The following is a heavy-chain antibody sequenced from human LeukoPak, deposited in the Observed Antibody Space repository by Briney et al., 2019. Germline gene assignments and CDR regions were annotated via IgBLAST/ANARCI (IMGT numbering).Heavy chain of an antibody. Sequence: GGSLRLSCAVSGFTFSSYAMNWVRQAPGKGLEWVSSISGISSYIYYADSVKGRFTISRDNAKNSLYLQMNSLRAEDTAVYYCARADSTSWYDFDYWGQGTLVTVSS. CDR2: ISGISSYI. CDR3: ARADSTSWYDFDY. J-gene: IGHJ4*02. D-gene: IGHD6-13*01. V-gene: IGHV3-21*01. CDR1: GFTFSSYA.